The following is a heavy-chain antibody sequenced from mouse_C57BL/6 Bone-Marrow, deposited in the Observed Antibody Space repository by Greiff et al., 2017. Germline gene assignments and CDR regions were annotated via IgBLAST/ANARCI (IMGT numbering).Heavy chain of an antibody. J-gene: IGHJ2*01. CDR2: FDPEVGDT. CDR3: TLITTVVATSYFDD. CDR1: GFNIKDYY. V-gene: IGHV14-1*01. Sequence: VQLQQSGAELVRPGASVKLSCTASGFNIKDYYMHWVKQRPEQCLEWIGRFDPEVGDTDYAPKFQGKATMTADPSSNPAYRQLSSLTSKDTAVYCCTLITTVVATSYFDDWGQGTTLTVSS. D-gene: IGHD1-1*01.